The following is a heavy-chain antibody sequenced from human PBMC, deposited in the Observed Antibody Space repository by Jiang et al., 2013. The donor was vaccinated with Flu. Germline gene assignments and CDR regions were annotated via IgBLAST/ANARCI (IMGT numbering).Heavy chain of an antibody. Sequence: QLVESGAVVKEPGESLKISCQGSGYSFTDYWIGWVRQKPGEGLEWMGIIYPRDSHIIYSPSFQGHVTISADKSISTAFLHWSSLRASDTAIYYCARHAWETRGYCTGGGCYTADFDIWGQGTMVTVSS. J-gene: IGHJ3*02. CDR1: GYSFTDYW. V-gene: IGHV5-51*01. D-gene: IGHD2-8*02. CDR2: IYPRDSHI. CDR3: ARHAWETRGYCTGGGCYTADFDI.